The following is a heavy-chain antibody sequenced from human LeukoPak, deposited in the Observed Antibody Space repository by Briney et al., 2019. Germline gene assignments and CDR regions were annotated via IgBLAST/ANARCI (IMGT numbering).Heavy chain of an antibody. CDR2: TYTGGAS. CDR3: ARADGSKWWGLDP. D-gene: IGHD2-21*02. J-gene: IGHJ5*02. V-gene: IGHV3-53*01. Sequence: GGSLRLSCAASGFNISKTYLMWARQAPGKRLEWVSVTYTGGASWYGDFVEGRFTTSRDNSKNTVHLQMSGLRGDDTAIYYCARADGSKWWGLDPWGQGTLVTVAS. CDR1: GFNISKTY.